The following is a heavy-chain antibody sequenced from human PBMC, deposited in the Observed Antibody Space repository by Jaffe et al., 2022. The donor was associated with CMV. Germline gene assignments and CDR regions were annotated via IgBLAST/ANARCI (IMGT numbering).Heavy chain of an antibody. Sequence: QVQLVQSGAEVRKPGSSVRVSCKASGGTSSSNTITWVRQAPGEGLEWVGRIIPSLELANYAQKFRGRVTITADKSTSTAYMDLTSLTSEDTAVYYCAREAGMATAGFPTLDYWGQGTLVTVSS. CDR3: AREAGMATAGFPTLDY. V-gene: IGHV1-69*09. D-gene: IGHD6-13*01. CDR2: IIPSLELA. CDR1: GGTSSSNT. J-gene: IGHJ4*02.